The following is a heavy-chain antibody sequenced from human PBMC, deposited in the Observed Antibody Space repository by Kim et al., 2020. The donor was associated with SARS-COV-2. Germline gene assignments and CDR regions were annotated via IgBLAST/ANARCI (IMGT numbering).Heavy chain of an antibody. J-gene: IGHJ4*02. Sequence: YYNPSLKLRVTISVETAKNQFSRKLSSVTAADTAVYYCARHTGYSSSWYLPKIGYWGQGTLVTVSS. CDR3: ARHTGYSSSWYLPKIGY. V-gene: IGHV4-39*01. D-gene: IGHD6-13*01.